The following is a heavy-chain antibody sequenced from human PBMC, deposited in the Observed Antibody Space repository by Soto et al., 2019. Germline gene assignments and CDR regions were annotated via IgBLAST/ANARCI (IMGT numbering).Heavy chain of an antibody. D-gene: IGHD3-10*01. J-gene: IGHJ5*02. V-gene: IGHV4-30-2*01. CDR2: IYHSGST. Sequence: SETLSLTCAVSGGSISSGGYSWSWIRQPPGKGLEWIGYIYHSGSTYYNPSLKSRVTISVDRSKNQFSLKLSSVTAADTAVYYCARASMVRGANWFDPWGQGTLVTVSS. CDR3: ARASMVRGANWFDP. CDR1: GGSISSGGYS.